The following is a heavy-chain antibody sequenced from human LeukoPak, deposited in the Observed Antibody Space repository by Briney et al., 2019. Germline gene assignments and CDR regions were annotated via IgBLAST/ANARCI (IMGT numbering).Heavy chain of an antibody. V-gene: IGHV4-34*01. CDR1: GGSFSGYH. D-gene: IGHD1-26*01. CDR2: INHSGST. J-gene: IGHJ2*01. CDR3: ARGWYGGRSIDWYFDL. Sequence: PSETLSLTCAVYGGSFSGYHWSWIRQPPGKGLEWIGQINHSGSTNYNPSLKSRVTMSVDTSKNQFSLNLSSVTAADTAVYYCARGWYGGRSIDWYFDLWGRGTLVTVSS.